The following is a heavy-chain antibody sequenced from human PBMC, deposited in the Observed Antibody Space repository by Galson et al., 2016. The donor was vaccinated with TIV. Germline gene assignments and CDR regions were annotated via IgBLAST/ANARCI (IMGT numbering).Heavy chain of an antibody. D-gene: IGHD5-18*01. CDR1: GGSFSTHT. V-gene: IGHV1-69*13. Sequence: SVKVSCKASGGSFSTHTFNWVRQAPGQGLEWMGGIVPLFRTTNYAQKFQGRVTFTADESSGTAYMEVSRLTSDDTAVYYCAKDRNTALDTYYYYYGMDVWGQGTTVTVSS. CDR3: AKDRNTALDTYYYYYGMDV. CDR2: IVPLFRTT. J-gene: IGHJ6*02.